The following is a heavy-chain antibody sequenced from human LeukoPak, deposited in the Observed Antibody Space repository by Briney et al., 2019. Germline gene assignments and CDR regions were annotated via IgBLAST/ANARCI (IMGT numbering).Heavy chain of an antibody. Sequence: SQTLSLTCAVSGGSISSGDYSWSWIRQPPGKGLEWIGYIYHSGRTYYNPSLKSRVTISVDRSKNQFSLKLSSVTAADTAVYYCARYVDAFDIWGQGTMVTVSS. D-gene: IGHD3-16*01. J-gene: IGHJ3*02. CDR2: IYHSGRT. CDR1: GGSISSGDYS. V-gene: IGHV4-30-2*02. CDR3: ARYVDAFDI.